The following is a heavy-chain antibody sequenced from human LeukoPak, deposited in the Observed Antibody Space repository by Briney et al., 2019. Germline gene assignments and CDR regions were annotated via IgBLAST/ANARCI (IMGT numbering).Heavy chain of an antibody. V-gene: IGHV4-39*01. CDR2: IYYSGST. CDR3: ARHHRGSCTSCYRQYYFDY. J-gene: IGHJ4*02. Sequence: PSQTLSLTCTVSGGSISSGGYYWSWIRQPPGKGLEWIGSIYYSGSTYYNPSLKSRVTISVDTSKNQFSLKLSSVTAADTAVYYCARHHRGSCTSCYRQYYFDYWGQGTLVTVSS. CDR1: GGSISSGGYY. D-gene: IGHD2-2*01.